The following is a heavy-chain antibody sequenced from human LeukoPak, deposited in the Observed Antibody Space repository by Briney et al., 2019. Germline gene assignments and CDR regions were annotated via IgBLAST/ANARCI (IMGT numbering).Heavy chain of an antibody. CDR1: GFTFSSYA. CDR3: ARKATTGPTKAAFDI. J-gene: IGHJ3*02. Sequence: GGSLRLSCAASGFTFSSYAMHWVRQAPGKGLEWVAVVSYDGSNKYYADSVKGRFTISRDNSKNQFSLKLSSVTAVDTAVYYCARKATTGPTKAAFDIWGQGTMVAVSS. D-gene: IGHD4-17*01. CDR2: VSYDGSNK. V-gene: IGHV3-30-3*01.